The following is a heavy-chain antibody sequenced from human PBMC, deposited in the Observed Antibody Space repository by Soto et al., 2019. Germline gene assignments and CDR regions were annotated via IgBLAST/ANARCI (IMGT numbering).Heavy chain of an antibody. Sequence: LGESLKISCQGSGYSFTTHWITWVRQTPGKGLEWMGRIDPSNSYINYSPSFQGHVTISVDRSISTAYLQWSSLKASDTAMYYCARLPPTGGTIPLTNWFDPWGQGTLVTVSS. CDR2: IDPSNSYI. CDR3: ARLPPTGGTIPLTNWFDP. J-gene: IGHJ5*02. CDR1: GYSFTTHW. D-gene: IGHD2-8*02. V-gene: IGHV5-10-1*01.